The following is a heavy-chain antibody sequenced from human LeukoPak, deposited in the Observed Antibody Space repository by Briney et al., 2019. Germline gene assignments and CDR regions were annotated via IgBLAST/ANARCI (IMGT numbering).Heavy chain of an antibody. CDR3: AKDQGELRFDP. Sequence: GASLRLSCGTSGFTFSSYGMTWVRQAPGEGLEWVSSINSSGGIAYYADSVKGRFTISRDNSRNTLFLQMNSLRAEDTAIYYCAKDQGELRFDPWGQGTLVTVSS. CDR1: GFTFSSYG. CDR2: INSSGGIA. V-gene: IGHV3-23*01. J-gene: IGHJ5*02. D-gene: IGHD1-26*01.